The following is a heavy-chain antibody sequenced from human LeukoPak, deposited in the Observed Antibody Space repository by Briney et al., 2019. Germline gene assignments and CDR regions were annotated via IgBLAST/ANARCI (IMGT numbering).Heavy chain of an antibody. CDR2: ISYDGGYE. CDR3: VQESDSLDM. Sequence: QPGRSLRLSCAASGFTFRNYAMHWVRQAPGKGLEWVTFISYDGGYEFYADSVKGRFTISRDNSKSTLYLQMNNLGTEDTAVCYCVQESDSLDMWGQGTMVTVSS. CDR1: GFTFRNYA. V-gene: IGHV3-30*18. J-gene: IGHJ3*02.